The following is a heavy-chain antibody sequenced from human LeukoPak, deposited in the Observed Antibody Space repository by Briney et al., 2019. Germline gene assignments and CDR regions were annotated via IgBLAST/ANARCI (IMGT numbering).Heavy chain of an antibody. CDR3: ARLSPGSLDMFDY. CDR2: IYYSGST. J-gene: IGHJ4*02. Sequence: SETLSLTCTVSGGSISSYYWSWIRQPPGKGLEWIGYIYYSGSTNYNPSLKSRVTISVDTSKNQFSLKLSSVTAADTAVYYCARLSPGSLDMFDYWGQGTLATVSS. D-gene: IGHD3/OR15-3a*01. V-gene: IGHV4-59*08. CDR1: GGSISSYY.